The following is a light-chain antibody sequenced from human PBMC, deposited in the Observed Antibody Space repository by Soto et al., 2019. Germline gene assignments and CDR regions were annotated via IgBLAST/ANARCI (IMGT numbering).Light chain of an antibody. V-gene: IGKV3-20*01. CDR3: QQYGSSPLMYT. CDR2: GAS. CDR1: QSVSSSY. Sequence: EIVLTQSPGTLSLSPGERATLSCRASQSVSSSYLAWYQQKPGQAPRLLIYGASSRATGIPDRFSGSGSGTDFTLTISRLEPEDFAVHYCQQYGSSPLMYTFGQGTKLEIK. J-gene: IGKJ2*01.